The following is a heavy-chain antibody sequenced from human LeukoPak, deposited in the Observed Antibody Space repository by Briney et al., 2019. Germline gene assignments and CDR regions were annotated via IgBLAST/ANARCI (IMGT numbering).Heavy chain of an antibody. V-gene: IGHV3-23*01. CDR3: AAGGRYTYGYGD. CDR2: ISSRATST. D-gene: IGHD5-18*01. J-gene: IGHJ4*02. Sequence: GGSLRLSCVVSGLTFDNFSMGWVRQAPGKGLEWVSTISSRATSTYYADSVKGRFTISRDNSKNTLYLELNTLRAEDTAVYYCAAGGRYTYGYGDLGQGTLVTVSS. CDR1: GLTFDNFS.